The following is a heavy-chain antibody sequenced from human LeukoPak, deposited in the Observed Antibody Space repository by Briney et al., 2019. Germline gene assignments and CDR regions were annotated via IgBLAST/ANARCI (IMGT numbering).Heavy chain of an antibody. CDR1: GFTFSSYG. V-gene: IGHV3-30*03. D-gene: IGHD4-17*01. CDR2: ISYDGSNK. CDR3: ASRYGDYGGDY. Sequence: GGSLRLSCAASGFTFSSYGMSWVRQAPGKGLEWVAVISYDGSNKYYADSVKGRFTISRDNSKNTLYLQMNSLRAEDTAVYYCASRYGDYGGDYWGQGTLVTVSS. J-gene: IGHJ4*02.